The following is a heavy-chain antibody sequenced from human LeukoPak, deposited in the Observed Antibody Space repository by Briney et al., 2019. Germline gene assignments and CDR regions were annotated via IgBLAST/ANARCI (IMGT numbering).Heavy chain of an antibody. CDR1: GGTISSSSYY. Sequence: PSETLSLTCTVFGGTISSSSYYWGWIRQPPGKGLEWIGSIYYSGSTYYNPSLKSRVTISVDTSKNQFSLKLSSVTAADTAVYYCARQVTGTTRRFDPWGQGTLVTVSS. V-gene: IGHV4-39*01. J-gene: IGHJ5*02. CDR3: ARQVTGTTRRFDP. D-gene: IGHD1-7*01. CDR2: IYYSGST.